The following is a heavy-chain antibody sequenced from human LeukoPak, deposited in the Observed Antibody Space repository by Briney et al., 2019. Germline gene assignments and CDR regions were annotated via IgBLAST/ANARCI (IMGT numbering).Heavy chain of an antibody. D-gene: IGHD3-10*01. V-gene: IGHV3-21*01. CDR3: ARAPPHYYGSGSYCDY. CDR2: ISSSSSYI. Sequence: PGGSLRLSCAASGFTFSSYSMNWVRQAPGKGLEWVSSISSSSSYIYYADSVKGRFTISRDNAKNSLYLQMNSLRAEDTAVYYCARAPPHYYGSGSYCDYWGQGTLVTVSS. J-gene: IGHJ4*02. CDR1: GFTFSSYS.